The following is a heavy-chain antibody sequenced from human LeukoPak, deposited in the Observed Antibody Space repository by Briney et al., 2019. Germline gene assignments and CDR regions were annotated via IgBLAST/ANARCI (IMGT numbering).Heavy chain of an antibody. CDR2: IYPGDSDT. V-gene: IGHV5-51*01. CDR1: GYSFTSYW. Sequence: GESLKISCKGSGYSFTSYWIGLLRQMPGKGLEWMGIIYPGDSDTRYSPSFQGQVTISADKSISTAYLQWSSLKASDTDMYYCARERYCSGGSCSFDPWGQGTLVTVSS. D-gene: IGHD2-15*01. CDR3: ARERYCSGGSCSFDP. J-gene: IGHJ5*02.